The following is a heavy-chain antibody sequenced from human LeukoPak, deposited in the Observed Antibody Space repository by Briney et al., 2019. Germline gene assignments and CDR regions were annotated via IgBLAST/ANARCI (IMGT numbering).Heavy chain of an antibody. CDR2: IYYSGST. V-gene: IGHV4-59*01. CDR1: GGSISSYY. CDR3: ARSGVGYSYGLVYALDY. D-gene: IGHD5-18*01. J-gene: IGHJ4*02. Sequence: SETPSLTCTVSGGSISSYYWSWIRQPPGKGLEWIGYIYYSGSTNYNPSLKSRVTISVDTSKNQFSLKLCSVTAADTAVYYCARSGVGYSYGLVYALDYWGQGTLVTVSS.